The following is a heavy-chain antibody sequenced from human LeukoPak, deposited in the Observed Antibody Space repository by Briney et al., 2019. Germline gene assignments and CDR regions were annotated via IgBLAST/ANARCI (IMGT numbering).Heavy chain of an antibody. CDR1: GGSISSYY. J-gene: IGHJ6*02. V-gene: IGHV4-59*01. CDR3: ARVFGDERGWSYYYYYYSMDV. Sequence: PSETPSLTCTVSGGSISSYYWSWIRQPPGKGLEWIGYIYYSGSTNYNPSLKSRVTISVDTSKNQFSLRLNSVTAADTAVYYCARVFGDERGWSYYYYYYSMDVWGQGTTVTVSS. CDR2: IYYSGST. D-gene: IGHD6-19*01.